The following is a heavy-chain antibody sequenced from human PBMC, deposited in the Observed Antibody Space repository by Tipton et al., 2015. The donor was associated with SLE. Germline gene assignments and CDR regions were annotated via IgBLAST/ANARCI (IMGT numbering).Heavy chain of an antibody. Sequence: GLVKPSETLSLTCTVSGGSISRYYWSWIRQPPGKGLEWIGYIYYSGSTNYNPSLKSRVTISVDTSKNQFSLKLSSVTAADTAVYYCARDRRVVVPAAISPGYFDLWGRGTLVTVSS. CDR1: GGSISRYY. CDR3: ARDRRVVVPAAISPGYFDL. D-gene: IGHD2-2*02. J-gene: IGHJ2*01. V-gene: IGHV4-59*01. CDR2: IYYSGST.